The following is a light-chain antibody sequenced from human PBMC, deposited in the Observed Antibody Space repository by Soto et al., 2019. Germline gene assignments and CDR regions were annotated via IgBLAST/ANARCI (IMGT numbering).Light chain of an antibody. CDR3: QQYNNWPPWT. J-gene: IGKJ1*01. CDR1: QSISSN. V-gene: IGKV3-15*01. Sequence: EIVMTQSPATLSVSPGERATLSCRASQSISSNLAWYQHKPGQAPRLLIYETSTRATGIPARFSGSGSGTEFTLTISSLQSEDYAVYYCQQYNNWPPWTFGQGTKVESK. CDR2: ETS.